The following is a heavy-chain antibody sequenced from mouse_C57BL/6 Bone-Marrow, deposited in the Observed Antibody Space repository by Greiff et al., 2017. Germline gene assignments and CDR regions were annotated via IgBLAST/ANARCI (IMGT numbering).Heavy chain of an antibody. Sequence: EVQVVESAGGLVQPGSSMQLSCTASGFTFRDYYMAWVRQAPEKGLEWVANMNYDGSSTYDLDSLKSRFIISRDNAKNILYLQMSSLKSEDTATYYCAREGSSLYAMDYWGQGTSVTVS. CDR1: GFTFRDYY. D-gene: IGHD1-1*01. CDR2: MNYDGSST. V-gene: IGHV5-16*01. CDR3: AREGSSLYAMDY. J-gene: IGHJ4*01.